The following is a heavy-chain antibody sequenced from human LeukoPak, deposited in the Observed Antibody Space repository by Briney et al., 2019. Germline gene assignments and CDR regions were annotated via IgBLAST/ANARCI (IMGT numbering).Heavy chain of an antibody. J-gene: IGHJ4*02. CDR2: ISSSGTYK. CDR3: AKGKDSVAGATNDY. D-gene: IGHD6-19*01. V-gene: IGHV3-21*01. CDR1: GFTFSSYS. Sequence: SGSLRLSCAVSGFTFSSYSMSWVRQAPGKGLEWVSSISSSGTYKYYADSVKGRFTISRDNAKNSQYLQMNSLRAEDTAVYYCAKGKDSVAGATNDYWGQGTLVTVSS.